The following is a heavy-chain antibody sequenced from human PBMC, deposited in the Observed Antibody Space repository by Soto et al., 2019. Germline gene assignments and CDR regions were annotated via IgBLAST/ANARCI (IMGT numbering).Heavy chain of an antibody. V-gene: IGHV3-64D*08. J-gene: IGHJ4*02. Sequence: EVQLVESGGGLVQPGGSLRLSCSASGFSISSYAMHWVRQAPGKGLEYVSVTYSKGGSTYYSDSVKGRFTISTDNSKNTLNLQMSSLRAEDTAVYYCVRDFWVFDYWGQGTLVTVSS. CDR2: TYSKGGST. CDR3: VRDFWVFDY. CDR1: GFSISSYA. D-gene: IGHD3-3*01.